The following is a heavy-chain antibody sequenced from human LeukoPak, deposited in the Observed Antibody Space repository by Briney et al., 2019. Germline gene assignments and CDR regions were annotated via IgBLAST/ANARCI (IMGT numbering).Heavy chain of an antibody. Sequence: GGSLRLSCAASGFILSSYGMSWVRQAPGKGLEWVSTIIGSGVSTFYADSVKGRFTISRDNSKNTLYLHKNTLRADDTAVYYWAKDSRYSRRWYVGYFDYRGQGNPVTVSS. CDR3: AKDSRYSRRWYVGYFDY. D-gene: IGHD6-13*01. J-gene: IGHJ4*02. V-gene: IGHV3-23*01. CDR2: IIGSGVST. CDR1: GFILSSYG.